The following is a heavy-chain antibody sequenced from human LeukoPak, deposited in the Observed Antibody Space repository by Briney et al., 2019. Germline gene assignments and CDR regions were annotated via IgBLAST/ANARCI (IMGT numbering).Heavy chain of an antibody. Sequence: GGSLRLSCAASGFTVSSNYMSWVRQAPGKGLEWVSVIYSGGSTDYADSVKGRFTISRDNSKNMLYLEMNSLSTEDTAVYYCAKVRYCSGVNCYPDDNWGQGTLVTVSS. CDR1: GFTVSSNY. CDR2: IYSGGST. V-gene: IGHV3-53*05. J-gene: IGHJ4*02. D-gene: IGHD2-15*01. CDR3: AKVRYCSGVNCYPDDN.